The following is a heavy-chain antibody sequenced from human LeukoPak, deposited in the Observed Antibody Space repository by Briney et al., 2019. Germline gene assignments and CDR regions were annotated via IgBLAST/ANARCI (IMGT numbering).Heavy chain of an antibody. D-gene: IGHD3-22*01. J-gene: IGHJ4*02. Sequence: PSETLSLTCAVYGGSFSGYYWSWIRQPPGKGLEWIGEINHSGSTNYNPSLKSRVTISVDTSKNQFSLKLSSVTAADTAVYYCAREFTYYDSSGYDDYWGQGTLVTVSS. CDR2: INHSGST. CDR3: AREFTYYDSSGYDDY. V-gene: IGHV4-34*01. CDR1: GGSFSGYY.